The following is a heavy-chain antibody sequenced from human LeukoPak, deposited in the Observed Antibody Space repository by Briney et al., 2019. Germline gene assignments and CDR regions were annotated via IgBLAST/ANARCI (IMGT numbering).Heavy chain of an antibody. Sequence: SETLSLTCTVSAGSITSHYWSWIRQPPGKGLEWLGYIYDSGTTKYNPSLKGRVTISVDTSKNQFSLKLSSVTAADTAVYYCARAQWSSIYYFDDWGQGTLVTVSS. CDR3: ARAQWSSIYYFDD. CDR1: AGSITSHY. V-gene: IGHV4-59*11. J-gene: IGHJ4*02. CDR2: IYDSGTT. D-gene: IGHD2-21*01.